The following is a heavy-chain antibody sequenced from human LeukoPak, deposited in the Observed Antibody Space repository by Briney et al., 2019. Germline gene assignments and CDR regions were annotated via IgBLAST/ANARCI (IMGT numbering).Heavy chain of an antibody. Sequence: SETLSLTCAVYGGSFSGYYWSWIRQPPGKGLEWTGEINHSGSTNYNPSLKSRVTISVDTSKNQFSLKLSSVTAADTAVYYCARSDVEQQLVFDYWGQGTLVTVSS. CDR1: GGSFSGYY. D-gene: IGHD6-13*01. CDR2: INHSGST. J-gene: IGHJ4*02. CDR3: ARSDVEQQLVFDY. V-gene: IGHV4-34*01.